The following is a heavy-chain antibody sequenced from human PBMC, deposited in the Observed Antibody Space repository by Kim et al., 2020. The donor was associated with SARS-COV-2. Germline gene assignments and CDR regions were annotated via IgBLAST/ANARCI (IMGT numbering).Heavy chain of an antibody. V-gene: IGHV3-53*01. J-gene: IGHJ4*02. CDR2: LYSGGGT. D-gene: IGHD1-1*01. Sequence: GGSLRLSCAASGFNVSAIYMSWVRQAPGKGLEWVSALYSGGGTFYADSVKGRFTISRDNSKNMLYFQMNSLRAEDTAVYYCTRGVRNNSPPGDSDYWGQG. CDR1: GFNVSAIY. CDR3: TRGVRNNSPPGDSDY.